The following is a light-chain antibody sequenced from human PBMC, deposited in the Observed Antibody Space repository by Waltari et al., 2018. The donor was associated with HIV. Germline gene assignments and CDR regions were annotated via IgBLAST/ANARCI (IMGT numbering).Light chain of an antibody. CDR3: SSYAGTNDFYVI. J-gene: IGLJ2*01. Sequence: QSALTQPPPASGSPGQSVTISCTGTNSDIGNSSSFSCYQQHPGKPPKLIISEVKKRPSGVPNRFSGSKSGNTASLTVSGLQAEDEAAYYCSSYAGTNDFYVIFGGGTKLTVL. CDR1: NSDIGNSSS. V-gene: IGLV2-8*01. CDR2: EVK.